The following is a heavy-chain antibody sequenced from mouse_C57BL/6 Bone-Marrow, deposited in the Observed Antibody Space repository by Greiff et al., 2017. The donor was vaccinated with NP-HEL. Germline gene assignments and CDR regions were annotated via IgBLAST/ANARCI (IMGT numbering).Heavy chain of an antibody. CDR3: TYYYYGSDWYFDV. J-gene: IGHJ1*03. CDR1: GFNIKDDY. CDR2: IDPENGDT. Sequence: EVQLQQSGAELVRPWASVKLSCTASGFNIKDDYMHWVKQRPEQGLEWIGWIDPENGDTEYASKFQGKATITADTSSNTAYLQLSSLTSEDTAVYYCTYYYYGSDWYFDVWGTGTTVTVSS. D-gene: IGHD1-1*01. V-gene: IGHV14-4*01.